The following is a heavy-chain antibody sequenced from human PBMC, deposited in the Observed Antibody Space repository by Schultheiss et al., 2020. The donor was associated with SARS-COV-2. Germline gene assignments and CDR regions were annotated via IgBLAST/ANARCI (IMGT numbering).Heavy chain of an antibody. CDR3: ARPTWAYSTGFYPIHFDS. CDR1: GYSFVTYW. J-gene: IGHJ4*02. CDR2: IYPGDSDT. Sequence: GESLKISCKGSGYSFVTYWIGWVRQLPGKGLEWMGIIYPGDSDTRYSPSFQDQVTISADKSITTAYLQWSSLKASDTAMYYCARPTWAYSTGFYPIHFDSWGQGTLVTVSS. V-gene: IGHV5-51*01. D-gene: IGHD3-22*01.